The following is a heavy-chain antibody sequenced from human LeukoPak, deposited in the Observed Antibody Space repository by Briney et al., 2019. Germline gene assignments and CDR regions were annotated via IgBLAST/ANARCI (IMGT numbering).Heavy chain of an antibody. Sequence: SETLSLTCAVYGGSFSGYYWSWIRQPPGKGLEWIGEINHSGSTNYNPSLKCRVTISVDTSKNQFSLKLSSVTAADTAVYYCARPSYYYDSSGYSHNYYYYYYMDVWGKGTTVTVSS. V-gene: IGHV4-34*01. D-gene: IGHD3-22*01. J-gene: IGHJ6*03. CDR3: ARPSYYYDSSGYSHNYYYYYYMDV. CDR1: GGSFSGYY. CDR2: INHSGST.